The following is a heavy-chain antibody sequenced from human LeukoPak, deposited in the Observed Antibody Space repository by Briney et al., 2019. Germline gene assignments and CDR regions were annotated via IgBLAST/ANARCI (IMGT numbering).Heavy chain of an antibody. CDR1: GFTFSSYA. CDR3: ANPRRFYDSSGYILG. CDR2: ISYDGSNK. D-gene: IGHD3-22*01. J-gene: IGHJ4*02. Sequence: GGSLRLSCAASGFTFSSYAMHWVRQAPGKGLEWVAVISYDGSNKYYADSVKGRFTISRDNSKNTLYPQMNSLRAEDTAVYYCANPRRFYDSSGYILGWGQGTLVTVSS. V-gene: IGHV3-30-3*01.